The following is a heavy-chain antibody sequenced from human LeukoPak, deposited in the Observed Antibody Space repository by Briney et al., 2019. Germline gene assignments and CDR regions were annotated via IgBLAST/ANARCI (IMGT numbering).Heavy chain of an antibody. J-gene: IGHJ4*02. CDR1: SYSISSGYY. Sequence: ESSETLSLTCAVSSYSISSGYYWGWIRQPPGKGLEWVGNIYHSGSTYKNPSLKSRVTISLDTSKNQFSPKLSSVTAADTAIYYCARLSGAPVRHPIYHFDYWGQGTLVTVSS. CDR2: IYHSGST. V-gene: IGHV4-38-2*01. CDR3: ARLSGAPVRHPIYHFDY. D-gene: IGHD2-2*02.